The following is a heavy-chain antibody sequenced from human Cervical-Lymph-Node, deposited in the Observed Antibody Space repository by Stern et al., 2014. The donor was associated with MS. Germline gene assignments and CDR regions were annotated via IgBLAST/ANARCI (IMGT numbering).Heavy chain of an antibody. J-gene: IGHJ4*02. CDR3: ARRGHGYMGIDF. CDR1: GYRFTNNW. Sequence: EVQLVQSGAEVKKPGESLRISCEVSGYRFTNNWIGWVRQMPGKGLEWMGIIYPGDPETRYSPSFQGQVTILVDKSNTTAYLQWSSLKASDTAIYYCARRGHGYMGIDFWGQGTLVTVSS. D-gene: IGHD1-1*01. CDR2: IYPGDPET. V-gene: IGHV5-51*03.